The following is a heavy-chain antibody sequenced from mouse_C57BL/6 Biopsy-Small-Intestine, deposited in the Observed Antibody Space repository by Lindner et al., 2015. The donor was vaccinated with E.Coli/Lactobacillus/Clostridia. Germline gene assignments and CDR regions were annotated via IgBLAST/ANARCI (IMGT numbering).Heavy chain of an antibody. CDR1: GYSFTGYY. CDR2: INPSTGGT. D-gene: IGHD2-3*01. V-gene: IGHV1-42*01. CDR3: ARLGGYYPFDY. J-gene: IGHJ2*01. Sequence: VQLQESGPELVKPGASVKISCKASGYSFTGYYMNWVKQSPEKSLEWIGEINPSTGGTTYNQKFKTKATLTVDKSSSTAYMQLKSLTSEDSAVYYCARLGGYYPFDYWGQGTTLTVSS.